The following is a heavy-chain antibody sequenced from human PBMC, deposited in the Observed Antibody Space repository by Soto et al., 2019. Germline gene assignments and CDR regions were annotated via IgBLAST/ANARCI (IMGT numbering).Heavy chain of an antibody. Sequence: ETLSLTCTVSCVSISSYYWRWTRQPAGKGLEWIGRIYTSENAHYNPSLKSLVTMSLDTSKNHFSLNLSSVTAADTAVYYCATISYVGGTDYWGLGTLVTVSS. CDR2: IYTSENA. D-gene: IGHD5-18*01. CDR1: CVSISSYY. CDR3: ATISYVGGTDY. V-gene: IGHV4-4*07. J-gene: IGHJ4*02.